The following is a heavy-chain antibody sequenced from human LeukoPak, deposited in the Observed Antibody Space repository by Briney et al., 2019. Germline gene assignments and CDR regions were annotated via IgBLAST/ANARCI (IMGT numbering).Heavy chain of an antibody. J-gene: IGHJ6*03. CDR2: FSGSGGNT. V-gene: IGHV3-23*01. CDR3: ARPLGGWFMDV. D-gene: IGHD6-19*01. Sequence: GGSLRLSCAASGFTFSSYAMSWVRQAPGKGLEWVSTFSGSGGNTYYADSVKGRFTISRDNSKNTLYLQMGSLRPEDMAVYYCARPLGGWFMDVWGKGTTVTVSS. CDR1: GFTFSSYA.